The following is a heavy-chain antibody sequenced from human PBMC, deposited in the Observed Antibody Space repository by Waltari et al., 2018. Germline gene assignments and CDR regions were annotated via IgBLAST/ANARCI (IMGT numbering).Heavy chain of an antibody. CDR1: GGSISSPY. CDR2: IYYSGST. V-gene: IGHV4-59*11. CDR3: ARLCSGGACRNWFDP. J-gene: IGHJ5*02. Sequence: QVQLQESGPGLVKPSETLSLTCTISGGSISSPYWSWIRQPPGKGLEWIGYIYYSGSTNYNPSLKSRVAISMDTSKKQFSLKVNSVTAADTAVYYCARLCSGGACRNWFDPWGPGTLVTVSS. D-gene: IGHD2-15*01.